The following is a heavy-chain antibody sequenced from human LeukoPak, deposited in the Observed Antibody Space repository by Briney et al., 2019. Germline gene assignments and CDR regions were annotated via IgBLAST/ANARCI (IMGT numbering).Heavy chain of an antibody. J-gene: IGHJ5*02. V-gene: IGHV3-53*05. Sequence: GGSLRLFCAASGFTFSIYWMSWVRQAPGKGLEWVSVIYSGGSTYYADSVKGRFTISRDKSKNTVYLQMNSLRFEDAAMYYCARNWFDPWGQGTLVTVSS. CDR1: GFTFSIYW. CDR3: ARNWFDP. CDR2: IYSGGST.